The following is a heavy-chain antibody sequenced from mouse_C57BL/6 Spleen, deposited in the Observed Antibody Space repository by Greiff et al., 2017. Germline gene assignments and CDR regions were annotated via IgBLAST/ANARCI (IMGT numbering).Heavy chain of an antibody. CDR1: GYTFTSSG. V-gene: IGHV1-81*01. CDR3: ASGMVSYAMDY. Sequence: QVQLQQSGAELARPGASVKLSCKASGYTFTSSGISWVKQRTGQGLEWIGEIYPRSGNTYYNEKFKGKATLTADKSSSTAYMELRSLTSEDSAVYFCASGMVSYAMDYWGQGTSVTVSS. CDR2: IYPRSGNT. J-gene: IGHJ4*01. D-gene: IGHD2-3*01.